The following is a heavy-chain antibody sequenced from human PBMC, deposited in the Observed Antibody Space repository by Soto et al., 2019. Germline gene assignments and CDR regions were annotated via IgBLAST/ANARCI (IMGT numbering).Heavy chain of an antibody. J-gene: IGHJ6*02. CDR1: GFAFSTYA. Sequence: PGGSLRLSCAASGFAFSTYAMTWVRQAPGKGLEWVSVISGSGGSSYYADSVKGRFTISRDNSKNTLFLQMNGLRAEDTAVYYCAREISYVSGGHLYYGMDVLGQGTAVTVSS. D-gene: IGHD3-16*01. CDR2: ISGSGGSS. V-gene: IGHV3-23*01. CDR3: AREISYVSGGHLYYGMDV.